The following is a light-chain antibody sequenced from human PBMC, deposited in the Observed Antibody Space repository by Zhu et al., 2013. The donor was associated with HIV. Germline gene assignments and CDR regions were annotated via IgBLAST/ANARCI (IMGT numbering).Light chain of an antibody. Sequence: ETVMTQSPATLSVSPGETATLSCRASQSVRRNLAWYQQKPGQAPRLLIYGASTRATGVPARVSGSGSGTDFALTISSLQSEDFAVYYCQQYNDWPPYTFGQGTRLEIK. J-gene: IGKJ2*01. CDR2: GAS. V-gene: IGKV3-15*01. CDR3: QQYNDWPPYT. CDR1: QSVRRN.